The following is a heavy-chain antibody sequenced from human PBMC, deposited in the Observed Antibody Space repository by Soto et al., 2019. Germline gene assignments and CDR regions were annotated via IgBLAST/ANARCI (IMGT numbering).Heavy chain of an antibody. J-gene: IGHJ3*02. CDR3: AREGGYYYIDAFDI. V-gene: IGHV3-72*01. Sequence: GGSLRLSCAASGFTFSDHYMDWVRQAPGKGLEWVGRTRNKANSYTTEYAASVKGRFTISRDDSKNSLYLQMNSLKTEDTAVYYCAREGGYYYIDAFDIWGQGTMVTVSS. D-gene: IGHD3-22*01. CDR2: TRNKANSYTT. CDR1: GFTFSDHY.